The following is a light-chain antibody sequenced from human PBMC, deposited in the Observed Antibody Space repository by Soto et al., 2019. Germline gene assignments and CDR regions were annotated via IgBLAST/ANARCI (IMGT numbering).Light chain of an antibody. J-gene: IGKJ3*01. CDR3: QQSDSIPIT. CDR2: TTS. V-gene: IGKV1-39*01. Sequence: DIQMTQSPSSLSASVGDRVSITCRASQSISTYLHWYQQKPGKAPKLLIYTTSSLHSGVPSRFSGSGSGTDFTLTISTLQPEDFGTYYCQQSDSIPITFGPGTKVDIK. CDR1: QSISTY.